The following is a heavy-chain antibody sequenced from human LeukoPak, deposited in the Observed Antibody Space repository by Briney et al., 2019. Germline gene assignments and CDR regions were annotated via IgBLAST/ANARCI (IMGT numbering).Heavy chain of an antibody. D-gene: IGHD6-19*01. CDR3: ARVLKGYSSGWYQDY. CDR2: INPNSGGT. Sequence: ASVKVSCKASGYTFTGYYMHWVRQAPGQGLEWMGWINPNSGGTNYAQKFQGRVTMTRDTSISTAYMELSRLRSDDTAVYYCARVLKGYSSGWYQDYWGQGTLVTVSS. CDR1: GYTFTGYY. V-gene: IGHV1-2*02. J-gene: IGHJ4*02.